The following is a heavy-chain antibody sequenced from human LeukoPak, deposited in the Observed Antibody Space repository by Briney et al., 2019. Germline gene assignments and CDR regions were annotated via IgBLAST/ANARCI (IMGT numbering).Heavy chain of an antibody. D-gene: IGHD5/OR15-5a*01. J-gene: IGHJ4*02. CDR1: GFTFNRYW. CDR3: VRRYYEYNVYDRHFDF. V-gene: IGHV3-74*03. Sequence: GVTLRLSCAVSGFTFNRYWMHWVRQAPGKGLVWVSRIREDGSITTYAASVEDPFNISRDNAKSTVILQMNSLRAEDTAVYFCVRRYYEYNVYDRHFDFWGQGILVTVSS. CDR2: IREDGSIT.